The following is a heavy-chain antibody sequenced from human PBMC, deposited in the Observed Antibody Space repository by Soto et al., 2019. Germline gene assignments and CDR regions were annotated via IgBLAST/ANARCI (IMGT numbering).Heavy chain of an antibody. Sequence: SETMSLTCAVYVGSFSGYYWSWIRQPPGKGLEWIGEINHSGSTNYNPSLKSRVTISVDTSKNQFSLKLSSVTAADTAVYYCARVVVVAATRYYYYYMDVWGKGTTVTVSS. CDR2: INHSGST. J-gene: IGHJ6*03. D-gene: IGHD2-15*01. V-gene: IGHV4-34*01. CDR3: ARVVVVAATRYYYYYMDV. CDR1: VGSFSGYY.